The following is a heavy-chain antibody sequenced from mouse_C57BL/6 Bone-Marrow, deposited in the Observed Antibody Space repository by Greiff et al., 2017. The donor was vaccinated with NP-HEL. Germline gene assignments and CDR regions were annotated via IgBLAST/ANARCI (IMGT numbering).Heavy chain of an antibody. CDR3: ARNLGTGTKFAY. V-gene: IGHV2-2*01. J-gene: IGHJ3*01. CDR1: GFSLTSYG. D-gene: IGHD4-1*01. CDR2: IWSGGST. Sequence: VKLQESGPGLVQPSQSLSITCTVSGFSLTSYGVHWVRQSPGKGLEWLGVIWSGGSTDYNAAFISRLSISKDNSKSQVFFKMNSLQADDTAIYYCARNLGTGTKFAYWGQGTLVTVSA.